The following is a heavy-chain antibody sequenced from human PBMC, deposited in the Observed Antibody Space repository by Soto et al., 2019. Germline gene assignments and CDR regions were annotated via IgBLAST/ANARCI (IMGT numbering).Heavy chain of an antibody. V-gene: IGHV1-18*01. CDR1: GYTFTSYG. J-gene: IGHJ4*02. CDR3: ASVVVPADTRVRPETTGTVFDY. Sequence: GSVKVSCTASGYTFTSYGISWVRHAPAPGLEWMGLISAYNGNTNYAQKFQGRVTITADKSWSTAYMWLSSLRSEDTAVYCCASVVVPADTRVRPETTGTVFDYCGQGTLVTVSS. D-gene: IGHD2-2*01. CDR2: ISAYNGNT.